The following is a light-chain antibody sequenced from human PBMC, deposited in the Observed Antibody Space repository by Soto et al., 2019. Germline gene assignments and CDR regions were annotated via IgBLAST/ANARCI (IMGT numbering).Light chain of an antibody. CDR2: AAS. CDR1: QTISSW. V-gene: IGKV1-39*01. Sequence: DIQMTQSPSTLSGSVGDRVTSTSMASQTISSWLAWYQQKPGKAPKLLIYAASSLQSGVPSRFSGSGSGTDFTLTISSLQPEDFATYYCQQNYSTPPWTVGPGTKVDIK. J-gene: IGKJ1*01. CDR3: QQNYSTPPWT.